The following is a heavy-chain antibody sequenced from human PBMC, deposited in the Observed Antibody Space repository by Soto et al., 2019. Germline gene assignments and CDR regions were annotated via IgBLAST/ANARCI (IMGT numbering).Heavy chain of an antibody. V-gene: IGHV1-69*01. Sequence: QVQLVQSGAEMKKPGSSVKVSCQSSGGTFNTYAMNWVRQAPGQGPEWMGDISPMFGAANDAPNFQGRVTITAEGPRGTSYMQLSSLTTEDTALFFCAREVQLRAPAFVNWGQGTVVTVSS. D-gene: IGHD2-2*01. CDR1: GGTFNTYA. J-gene: IGHJ4*02. CDR3: AREVQLRAPAFVN. CDR2: ISPMFGAA.